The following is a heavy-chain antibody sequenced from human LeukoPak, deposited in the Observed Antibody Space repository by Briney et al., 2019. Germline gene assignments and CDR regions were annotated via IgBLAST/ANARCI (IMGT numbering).Heavy chain of an antibody. V-gene: IGHV1-2*02. J-gene: IGHJ4*02. Sequence: ASVKVSCKASGYTFTGYYMHWVRQAPGQGLEWMGWINPNSGGTNYAQKFQGRVTMTRDTSISTAYMELSRLRSDDTAVYYCARGARNYDFWSGYRDSFDSLDYWGQGTLVTVSS. CDR3: ARGARNYDFWSGYRDSFDSLDY. CDR1: GYTFTGYY. D-gene: IGHD3-3*01. CDR2: INPNSGGT.